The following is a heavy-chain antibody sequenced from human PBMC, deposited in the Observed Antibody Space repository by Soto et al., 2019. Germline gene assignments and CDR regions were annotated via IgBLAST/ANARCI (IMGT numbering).Heavy chain of an antibody. J-gene: IGHJ4*02. Sequence: GGSLRLSCTASGFTFGDYAMSWFRQAPGKGLEWVGFIRSKAYGGTTEYAASVKGRFTISRDDSKSIAYLQMNSLKTEDTAVYYCTRDAGSSIAARHFDYWGQGTLVTVSS. CDR2: IRSKAYGGTT. D-gene: IGHD6-6*01. CDR3: TRDAGSSIAARHFDY. V-gene: IGHV3-49*03. CDR1: GFTFGDYA.